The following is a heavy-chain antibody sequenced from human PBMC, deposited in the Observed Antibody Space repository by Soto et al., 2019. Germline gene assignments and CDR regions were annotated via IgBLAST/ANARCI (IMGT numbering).Heavy chain of an antibody. CDR3: ARSGMYSKVDY. V-gene: IGHV3-48*01. D-gene: IGHD2-8*01. J-gene: IGHJ4*02. Sequence: GVLRLSCVASGFTFNTYAMNWVRQTPGKGLEWLSYISGSSNNIYYVDSVKGRFTISRDNAENSLYLQMNSLTVEDTALYYWARSGMYSKVDYWGLGTLVTVSS. CDR1: GFTFNTYA. CDR2: ISGSSNNI.